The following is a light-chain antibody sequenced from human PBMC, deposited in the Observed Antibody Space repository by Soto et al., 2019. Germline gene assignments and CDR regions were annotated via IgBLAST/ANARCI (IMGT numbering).Light chain of an antibody. V-gene: IGKV3-20*01. CDR1: QIVSSNY. CDR3: QHYGSSMFT. CDR2: GAS. Sequence: EIVLTQSPGTLSLSPGERATLSCRASQIVSSNYLAWYQQKLGQSPRLLIYGASSRATGIPDRFSGSGSGTDFTLIISRLEPEDFAVYYCQHYGSSMFTFVPGTKVDVK. J-gene: IGKJ3*01.